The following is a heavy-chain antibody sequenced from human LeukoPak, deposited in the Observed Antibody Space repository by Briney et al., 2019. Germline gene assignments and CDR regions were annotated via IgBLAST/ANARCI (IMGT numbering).Heavy chain of an antibody. D-gene: IGHD5-24*01. CDR3: ASRDAYHSEY. CDR2: INYSGST. Sequence: SSETLSLTCSVSGGSISNYYWSWIRQPPGKGLEWIGYINYSGSTSYKSSLKSRVTISVDTSKNQFSLKLSSVTAADTAVYYCASRDAYHSEYWGQGTLVTVSS. V-gene: IGHV4-59*01. CDR1: GGSISNYY. J-gene: IGHJ4*02.